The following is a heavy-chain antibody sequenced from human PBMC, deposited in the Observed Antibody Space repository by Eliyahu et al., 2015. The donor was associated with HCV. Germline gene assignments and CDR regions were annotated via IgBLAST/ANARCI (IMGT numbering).Heavy chain of an antibody. CDR1: GFTFXXXX. CDR3: TTDSHCSRTSCSGPNYYYGMDV. Sequence: EVQLVESGGGLVXPGGSLXLSCAASGFTFXXXXXXWVRQAPGKGLDWXGRIKTKNQGATTDYAALVRGRFTISRDDSKNMVYLQMNSLKTEDTAVYYCTTDSHCSRTSCSGPNYYYGMDVWGQGTTVTVSS. D-gene: IGHD2-2*01. V-gene: IGHV3-15*01. CDR2: IKTKNQGATT. J-gene: IGHJ6*02.